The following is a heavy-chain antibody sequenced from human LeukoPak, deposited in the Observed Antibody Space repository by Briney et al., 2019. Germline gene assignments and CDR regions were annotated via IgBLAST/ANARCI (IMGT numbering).Heavy chain of an antibody. J-gene: IGHJ3*02. CDR2: IWYDGSNK. D-gene: IGHD2-15*01. CDR3: AKVGRVVVAATDSATDAFDI. CDR1: GFTFSSYG. Sequence: PGRSLRLSCEASGFTFSSYGMHWVRQAPGKGLEWVAVIWYDGSNKYYADSVKGRFTISRDNSKNTLYLQMNSLRAEDTAVYYCAKVGRVVVAATDSATDAFDIWGQGTMVTVSS. V-gene: IGHV3-33*06.